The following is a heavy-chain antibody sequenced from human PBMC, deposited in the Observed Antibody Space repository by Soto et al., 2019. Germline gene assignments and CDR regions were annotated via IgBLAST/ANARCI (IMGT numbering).Heavy chain of an antibody. D-gene: IGHD3-10*01. CDR1: GFTFSDFA. CDR2: LDGAGGST. V-gene: IGHV3-23*01. Sequence: GSLRLSCLASGFTFSDFAMTWVRHVPGRGLEWVASLDGAGGSTYYAESVRGRFSISRDNSQNTLFLQMKRLTVDDTAIYYCAAPRDEYGSGVSWFTYGMDIWGQGTTVTVS. CDR3: AAPRDEYGSGVSWFTYGMDI. J-gene: IGHJ6*02.